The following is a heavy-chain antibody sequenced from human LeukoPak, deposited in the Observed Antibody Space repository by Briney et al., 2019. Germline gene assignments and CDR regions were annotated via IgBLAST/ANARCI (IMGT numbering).Heavy chain of an antibody. CDR1: GFTVSSNS. J-gene: IGHJ4*02. CDR2: IYSDNT. D-gene: IGHD4/OR15-4a*01. Sequence: GGSLRLSCTGSGFTVSSNSMSWVRQAPGKGLEWVSFIYSDNTHYSDSVKGRFTISRDNSKNTLYPQMNSLRAEDTAVYYCARRAGAYSHPYDYWGQGTLVTVSS. V-gene: IGHV3-53*01. CDR3: ARRAGAYSHPYDY.